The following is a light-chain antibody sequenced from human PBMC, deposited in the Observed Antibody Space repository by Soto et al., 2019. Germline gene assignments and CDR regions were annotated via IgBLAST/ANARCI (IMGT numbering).Light chain of an antibody. Sequence: EIVLTQSAGSLSLFPGERATLSCRASQTVGRNYLAWFQQKPGQAPRLLIYDASTRATGIPDKFGGSGSGTDFTLTISRLEPEDFAVYYCQQYVNSPITFGQGTRLEIK. J-gene: IGKJ5*01. V-gene: IGKV3-20*01. CDR2: DAS. CDR1: QTVGRNY. CDR3: QQYVNSPIT.